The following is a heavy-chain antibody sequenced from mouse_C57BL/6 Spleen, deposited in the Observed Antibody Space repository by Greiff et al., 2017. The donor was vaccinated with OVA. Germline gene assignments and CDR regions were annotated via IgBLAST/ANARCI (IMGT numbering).Heavy chain of an antibody. CDR1: GFTFSSYA. Sequence: EVKVEESGEGLVKPGGSLKLSCAASGFTFSSYAMSWVRQTPEKRLEWVAYISSGGDYIYYADTVKGRFTISRDNARNTLYLQMSSLKSEDTAMYYCTNSNSYYYAMDYWGQGTSVTVSS. CDR3: TNSNSYYYAMDY. V-gene: IGHV5-9-1*02. J-gene: IGHJ4*01. CDR2: ISSGGDYI. D-gene: IGHD2-5*01.